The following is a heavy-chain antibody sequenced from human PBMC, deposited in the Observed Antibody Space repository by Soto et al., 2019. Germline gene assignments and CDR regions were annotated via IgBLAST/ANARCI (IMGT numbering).Heavy chain of an antibody. CDR1: GFTSIDYA. CDR2: IYWNSNRI. CDR3: LRESSAGGLDN. J-gene: IGHJ4*02. Sequence: EVQLVESGGGLVQPGRSLRLSCEASGFTSIDYAMHWIRQAPGKGLEWVSGIYWNSNRIDYAGSVKGRFTISRDHGKNSLYLQMNSLRPEDSALYDCLRESSAGGLDNWGQGTLVTVPS. V-gene: IGHV3-9*02. D-gene: IGHD3-10*01.